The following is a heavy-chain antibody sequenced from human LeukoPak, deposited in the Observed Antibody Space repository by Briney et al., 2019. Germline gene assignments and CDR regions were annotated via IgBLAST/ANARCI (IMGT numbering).Heavy chain of an antibody. CDR1: GESFSGYY. Sequence: PSETLSLTCSVYGESFSGYYWSWIRQPPGKGLEWIGEINHSGSTNYNPSLKSRVTISVDTSKNQFSLKLSSVTAADTAVYYCARMPRYCSGGSCYRAVYYYYGMDVWGQGTTVTVSS. J-gene: IGHJ6*02. D-gene: IGHD2-15*01. CDR3: ARMPRYCSGGSCYRAVYYYYGMDV. V-gene: IGHV4-34*01. CDR2: INHSGST.